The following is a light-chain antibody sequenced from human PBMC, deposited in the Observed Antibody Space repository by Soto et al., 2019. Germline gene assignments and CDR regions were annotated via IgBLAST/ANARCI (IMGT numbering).Light chain of an antibody. J-gene: IGLJ1*01. V-gene: IGLV2-23*03. CDR2: EGS. CDR3: CSYSRSRTFAYV. Sequence: QSALTQPASVSGSPGQSITISCTGTSSDVGSYNLVSWYQQHPGKAPKLMIYEGSKRPSGVSNRFSGSKSGNTASLTISGLPPHDYSLYYYCSYSRSRTFAYVFATGTNFTLL. CDR1: SSDVGSYNL.